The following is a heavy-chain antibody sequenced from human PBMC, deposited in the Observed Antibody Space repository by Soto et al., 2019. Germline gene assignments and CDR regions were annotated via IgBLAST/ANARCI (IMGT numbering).Heavy chain of an antibody. Sequence: EVQLVESGGGLVQPGGSLRLSCGASGFTVSSNYMSWVRQAPGKGLEWVSVIYSGGSTYYADSVKGRFTISRDNSKNTLYLQMNSLRAEDTAVYYCARGYCSGGSCYSYYYYGMDVWGQGTTVTVSS. CDR1: GFTVSSNY. CDR3: ARGYCSGGSCYSYYYYGMDV. J-gene: IGHJ6*02. D-gene: IGHD2-15*01. CDR2: IYSGGST. V-gene: IGHV3-66*01.